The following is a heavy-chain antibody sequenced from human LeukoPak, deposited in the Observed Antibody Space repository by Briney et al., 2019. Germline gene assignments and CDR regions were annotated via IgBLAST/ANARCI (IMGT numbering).Heavy chain of an antibody. CDR1: GGSISGWY. D-gene: IGHD2-15*01. V-gene: IGHV4-4*07. Sequence: SETLSLTCTVSGGSISGWYWSWIRQPAGKGLEWIGRIYSSGSTNHNPSLKSRVTISVDTSKNQFSLKLSSVTAADTAVYYCACQDIVVVEYAFDIWGQGTMVTVSS. J-gene: IGHJ3*02. CDR3: ACQDIVVVEYAFDI. CDR2: IYSSGST.